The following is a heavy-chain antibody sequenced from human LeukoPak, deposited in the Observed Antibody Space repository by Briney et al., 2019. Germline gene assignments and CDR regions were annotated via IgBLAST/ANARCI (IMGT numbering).Heavy chain of an antibody. V-gene: IGHV3-21*01. CDR2: TSSSSSYI. CDR1: GFTFSSYS. J-gene: IGHJ4*02. Sequence: GGSLRLSCAASGFTFSSYSMNWVRQAPGKGLEWVSSTSSSSSYIYYADSVKGRFTISRDNAKNSLYLQMNSLRAEDTAVYYCAREGGDGDYQFDYWGQGTLVTVSS. D-gene: IGHD4-17*01. CDR3: AREGGDGDYQFDY.